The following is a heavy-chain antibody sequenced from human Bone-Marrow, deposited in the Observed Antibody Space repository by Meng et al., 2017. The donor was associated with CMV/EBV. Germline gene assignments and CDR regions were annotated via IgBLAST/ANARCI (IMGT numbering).Heavy chain of an antibody. J-gene: IGHJ4*02. Sequence: ASVKVSCKASGYTFTSYGISWVRQAPGQGLEWMGWISAYNGNTNYAQKLQGRVTMTTDTSTSTAYMELRSLRSDDTAVYYCARDYRGLLPKHIVGATPGYSGQGTLVTVSS. CDR2: ISAYNGNT. CDR3: ARDYRGLLPKHIVGATPGY. V-gene: IGHV1-18*01. D-gene: IGHD1-26*01. CDR1: GYTFTSYG.